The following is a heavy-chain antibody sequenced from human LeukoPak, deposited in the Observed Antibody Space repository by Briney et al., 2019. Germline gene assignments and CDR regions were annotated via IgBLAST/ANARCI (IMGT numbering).Heavy chain of an antibody. D-gene: IGHD3-10*01. J-gene: IGHJ4*02. CDR2: VYYSGST. CDR1: VDSIAPGNDY. Sequence: SETLSLTCTVSVDSIAPGNDYWSWIRQPPGNDLEWIGYVYYSGSTYYTPSLKSPVTISVDTSKNQFSLTLSSLTAADTAVYYCARGVGSYYFDYWGQGTLVTVSS. V-gene: IGHV4-30-4*01. CDR3: ARGVGSYYFDY.